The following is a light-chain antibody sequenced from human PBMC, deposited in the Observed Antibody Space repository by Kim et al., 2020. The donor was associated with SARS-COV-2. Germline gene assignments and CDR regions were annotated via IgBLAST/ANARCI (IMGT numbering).Light chain of an antibody. J-gene: IGLJ3*02. Sequence: QSALTQPASVSGSPGQSITISCTGTSSDIGASNYVSWYQHLPGKAPKLMIYNVAERPSGVSDRFSGSKSGSTASLTISGLQAEDEADYYCISFTDINTWVFGGGTQLTVL. CDR3: ISFTDINTWV. CDR2: NVA. CDR1: SSDIGASNY. V-gene: IGLV2-14*03.